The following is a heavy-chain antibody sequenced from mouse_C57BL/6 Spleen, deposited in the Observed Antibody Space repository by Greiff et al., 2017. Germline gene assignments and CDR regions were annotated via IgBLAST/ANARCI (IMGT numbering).Heavy chain of an antibody. D-gene: IGHD2-4*01. Sequence: VQLQQSVAELVRPGASVKLSCTASGFNITNTCMHWVKQRPEQGLEWIGRIDPANGNTKYAPKFKGKATLTADTSSNTAYLQLSSLTSEDTAIYYCARCEGDYDEAWFAYWGQGTLVTVSA. CDR2: IDPANGNT. CDR1: GFNITNTC. V-gene: IGHV14-3*01. CDR3: ARCEGDYDEAWFAY. J-gene: IGHJ3*01.